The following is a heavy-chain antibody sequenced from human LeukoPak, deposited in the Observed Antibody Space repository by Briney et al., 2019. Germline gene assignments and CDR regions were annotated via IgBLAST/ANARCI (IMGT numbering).Heavy chain of an antibody. J-gene: IGHJ5*02. CDR3: ARDPRGVYCSSTSCYGSWFDP. V-gene: IGHV4-4*08. D-gene: IGHD2-2*01. Sequence: SETLSLTCTVSGGSISSYYWSWIRQPPGKGLEWIGCIYTSGSTNYNPSLKSRVTISVDTSKNQFSLKLSSVTAADTAVYYCARDPRGVYCSSTSCYGSWFDPWGQGTLVTVSS. CDR1: GGSISSYY. CDR2: IYTSGST.